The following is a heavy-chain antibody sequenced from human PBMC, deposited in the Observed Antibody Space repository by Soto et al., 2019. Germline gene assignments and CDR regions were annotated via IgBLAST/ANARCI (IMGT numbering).Heavy chain of an antibody. CDR2: ISGTGGST. J-gene: IGHJ4*02. D-gene: IGHD4-17*01. CDR3: AKDPGSPLTTRAYFDS. V-gene: IGHV3-23*01. CDR1: GFTFSSYA. Sequence: GGSLRLSCAASGFTFSSYAFSWVRQAPGKGLEWVSAISGTGGSTFYADSVKGRSTISRDNSKNIVYLQMNNLRVEDTAVYYCAKDPGSPLTTRAYFDSWGQGTLVTVSS.